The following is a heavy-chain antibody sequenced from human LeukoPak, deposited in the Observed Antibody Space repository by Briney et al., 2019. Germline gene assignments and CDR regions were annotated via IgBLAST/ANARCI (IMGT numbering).Heavy chain of an antibody. CDR2: INHSGST. D-gene: IGHD3-3*01. CDR1: GGSFSGYY. CDR3: ARLHSWSSGYYTDAFDI. Sequence: SETLSLTCAVYGGSFSGYYWSWMRQPPGKGLEWIGEINHSGSTNYNPSLKSRVTISVDTSKNQFSLKLSSVTAADTAVYYCARLHSWSSGYYTDAFDIWGQGTMVTVSS. J-gene: IGHJ3*02. V-gene: IGHV4-34*01.